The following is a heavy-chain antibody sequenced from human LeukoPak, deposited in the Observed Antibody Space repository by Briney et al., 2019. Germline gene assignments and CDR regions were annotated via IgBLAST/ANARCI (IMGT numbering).Heavy chain of an antibody. Sequence: SETLSLTCTVSGGSISSYYWSWIRQPPGKGLEWIGYIYYSGSTNYNPSLKSRVTISVDTSKNQFSLWLDSVTAADTAVYYCASAPHVNYFDFWGQGALVTVSA. CDR2: IYYSGST. D-gene: IGHD2/OR15-2a*01. CDR1: GGSISSYY. J-gene: IGHJ4*02. CDR3: ASAPHVNYFDF. V-gene: IGHV4-59*08.